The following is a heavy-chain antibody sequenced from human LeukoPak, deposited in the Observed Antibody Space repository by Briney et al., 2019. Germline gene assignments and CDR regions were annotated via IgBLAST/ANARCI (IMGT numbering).Heavy chain of an antibody. CDR1: GYTFTSYN. Sequence: GASVTVSCKASGYTFTSYNINWVRQATGQGLEWMGWMNPNSGNTGYAQKFQGRVTITRNTSISTAYMELSSLRSEDTAVYYCARAPIVVVPAAMRGGYYYYYMDVWGKGTTVTVSS. V-gene: IGHV1-8*03. D-gene: IGHD2-2*01. J-gene: IGHJ6*03. CDR3: ARAPIVVVPAAMRGGYYYYYMDV. CDR2: MNPNSGNT.